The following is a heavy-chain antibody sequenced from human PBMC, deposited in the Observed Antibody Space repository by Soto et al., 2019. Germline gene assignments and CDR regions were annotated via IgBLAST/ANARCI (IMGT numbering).Heavy chain of an antibody. V-gene: IGHV3-21*01. CDR3: ARESPRRITIFGVVTNYYYYGMDV. CDR1: GFTFSSYS. D-gene: IGHD3-3*01. Sequence: GGSLRLSCAASGFTFSSYSMNWVRQAPGKGLEWVSSISSSRSYIYYADSVKGRFTISRDNAKNSLYLQMNSLRAEDTAVYYCARESPRRITIFGVVTNYYYYGMDVWGQGTTVTVSS. CDR2: ISSSRSYI. J-gene: IGHJ6*02.